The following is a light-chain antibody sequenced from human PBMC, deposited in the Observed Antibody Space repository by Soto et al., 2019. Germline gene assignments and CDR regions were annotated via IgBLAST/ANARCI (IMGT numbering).Light chain of an antibody. J-gene: IGKJ3*01. CDR2: AAS. V-gene: IGKV1-39*01. CDR1: KSISSY. CDR3: QQSYSTPRFT. Sequence: DIQMTQSPSSLSASVGDRVTITCRASKSISSYLNWYQQNQGKAPKPLIYAASSLQSGVPSRFSGSGPGTDFTLTISSLQPEDFATYYCQQSYSTPRFTFGPGTKVDIK.